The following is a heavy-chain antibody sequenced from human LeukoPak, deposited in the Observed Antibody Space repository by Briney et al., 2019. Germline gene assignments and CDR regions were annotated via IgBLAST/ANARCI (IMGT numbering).Heavy chain of an antibody. J-gene: IGHJ4*02. CDR2: ILYDGNKK. CDR1: GFIFSSYA. Sequence: GGSLRLPCAASGFIFSSYAIHWVRQAPGKGLEWVAVILYDGNKKYYADSVKGRFTISRDNSKNTLYLQMNSLRAEDTAIYYCARGGYSGYDFAGIDYWGQGTLVPSPQ. CDR3: ARGGYSGYDFAGIDY. V-gene: IGHV3-30*04. D-gene: IGHD5-12*01.